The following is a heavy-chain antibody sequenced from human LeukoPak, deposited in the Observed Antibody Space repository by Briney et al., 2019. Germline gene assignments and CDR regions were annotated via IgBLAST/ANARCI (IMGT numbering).Heavy chain of an antibody. Sequence: GASVKVSCKASGGTFSSYAISWVRQAPGQGLEWTGGIIPIFGTTNYAQKLQDRVTITADKSTSTAYMELSSLRSEDTAVYYCARVVGLTGYSSSWYSGYYYYMDVWGKGTTVTVSS. J-gene: IGHJ6*03. CDR1: GGTFSSYA. CDR2: IIPIFGTT. V-gene: IGHV1-69*06. D-gene: IGHD6-13*01. CDR3: ARVVGLTGYSSSWYSGYYYYMDV.